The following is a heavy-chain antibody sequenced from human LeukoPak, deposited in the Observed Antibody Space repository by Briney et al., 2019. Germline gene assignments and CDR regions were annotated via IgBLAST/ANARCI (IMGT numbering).Heavy chain of an antibody. Sequence: SETLSLTCSVSGASISSGSNYWGWIRQPPGKTLEWIGSIYSSGSTYYNSSINSRVIIIIATPKNHFSPTLSSVTAADTAVYYCARSDGYGLVDTWGPGTMVTVSS. V-gene: IGHV4-39*07. CDR2: IYSSGST. CDR3: ARSDGYGLVDT. CDR1: GASISSGSNY. J-gene: IGHJ3*01. D-gene: IGHD3-10*01.